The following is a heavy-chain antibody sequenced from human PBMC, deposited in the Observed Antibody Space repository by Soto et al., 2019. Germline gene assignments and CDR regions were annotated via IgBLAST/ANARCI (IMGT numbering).Heavy chain of an antibody. CDR3: AHAYGGTSWPNDAFDV. V-gene: IGHV2-5*02. CDR1: GFSLSTDGVG. J-gene: IGHJ3*01. D-gene: IGHD2-2*01. Sequence: QITLKESGPTLVKPTQTLTLTCTFSGFSLSTDGVGVGWIRQPPEKALEWLALIYWDDDQRYSPSLKTRLTITKDTSKTQVVLTMTNMDPVDTATYYCAHAYGGTSWPNDAFDVWGQGTVVTVSS. CDR2: IYWDDDQ.